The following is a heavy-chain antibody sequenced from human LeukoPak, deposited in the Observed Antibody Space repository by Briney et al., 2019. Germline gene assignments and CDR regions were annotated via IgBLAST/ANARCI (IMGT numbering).Heavy chain of an antibody. CDR2: ISSSSSYI. CDR3: ASQYSSTPSSDY. J-gene: IGHJ4*02. Sequence: GGSLRLSCAASGFTFSSYSMNWVRQALGKGLEWVSSISSSSSYIYYADSVKGRFTISRDNAKNSLYLQMNSLRAEDTAVYYCASQYSSTPSSDYWGQGTLVTVSS. D-gene: IGHD6-13*01. CDR1: GFTFSSYS. V-gene: IGHV3-21*01.